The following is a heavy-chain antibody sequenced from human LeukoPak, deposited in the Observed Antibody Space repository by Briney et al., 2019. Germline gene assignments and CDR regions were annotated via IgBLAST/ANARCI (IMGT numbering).Heavy chain of an antibody. J-gene: IGHJ4*02. CDR3: ARDTYYDFWSGYYGY. CDR2: ISSSSSYT. V-gene: IGHV3-21*01. CDR1: GFTFSSYS. Sequence: PGGSLRLSCAASGFTFSSYSMNWVRQAPGKGLEWVSSISSSSSYTYYADSVKGRFTISRDNAKNSLYLQMNSLRAEDTAVYYCARDTYYDFWSGYYGYWGQGTLVTVSS. D-gene: IGHD3-3*01.